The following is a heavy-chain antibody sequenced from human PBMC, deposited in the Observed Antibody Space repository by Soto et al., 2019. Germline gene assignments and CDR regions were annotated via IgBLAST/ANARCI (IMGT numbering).Heavy chain of an antibody. Sequence: GGSLRLSCAASGFSFSNYTMNWVRQAPGKGLEWVSVISRSSNHIYYTDSMKGRFTISRDNAKNSLYLQMNSLRAEDTAVYYCAKDRGRGSPVSGGMDVWGQGTTVTVPS. CDR3: AKDRGRGSPVSGGMDV. V-gene: IGHV3-21*01. CDR1: GFSFSNYT. CDR2: ISRSSNHI. D-gene: IGHD3-10*01. J-gene: IGHJ6*02.